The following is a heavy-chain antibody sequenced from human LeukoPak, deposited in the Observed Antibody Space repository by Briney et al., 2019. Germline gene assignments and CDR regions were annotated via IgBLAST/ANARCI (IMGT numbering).Heavy chain of an antibody. J-gene: IGHJ5*02. CDR2: IIPIFGTA. CDR1: GGTFSSYA. CDR3: ARERVSWFDP. D-gene: IGHD3-22*01. Sequence: SVKVSCKASGGTFSSYAISWVRQAPGQGLEWMGGIIPIFGTANYAQKFQGRVTITADESTSTAHMELSSLRSEDTAVYYCARERVSWFDPWGQGTLVTVSS. V-gene: IGHV1-69*01.